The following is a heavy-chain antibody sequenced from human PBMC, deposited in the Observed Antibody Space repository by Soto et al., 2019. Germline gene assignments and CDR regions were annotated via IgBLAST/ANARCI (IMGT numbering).Heavy chain of an antibody. CDR1: GYTLTELS. V-gene: IGHV1-24*01. D-gene: IGHD1-26*01. J-gene: IGHJ4*02. CDR2: FDPEDGET. CDR3: APLFYSGSPFDY. Sequence: ASVKVSCRVSGYTLTELSMHWVRQAPGKGLEWMGGFDPEDGETIYAQKFQGRVTVTEDTSTDTAYMELSSLRSEDTAVYYCAPLFYSGSPFDYWGQGTLVTVSS.